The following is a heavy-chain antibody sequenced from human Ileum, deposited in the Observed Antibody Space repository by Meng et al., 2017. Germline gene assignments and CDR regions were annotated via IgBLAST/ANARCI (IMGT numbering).Heavy chain of an antibody. CDR2: IYTSGST. J-gene: IGHJ5*02. V-gene: IGHV4-4*07. D-gene: IGHD4-17*01. CDR3: ARDVVPTVTYYYNWFDP. Sequence: QSQREESGPGLVKPSETLSLTCTVSGGSISSYYWSWIRQPAGKGLEWIGRIYTSGSTNYNPSLKSRVTMSVDTSKNQFSLKLSSVTAADTAVYYCARDVVPTVTYYYNWFDPWGQGTLVTVSS. CDR1: GGSISSYY.